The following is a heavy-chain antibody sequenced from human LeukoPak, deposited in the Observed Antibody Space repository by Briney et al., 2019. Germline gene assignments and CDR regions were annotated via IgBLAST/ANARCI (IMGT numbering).Heavy chain of an antibody. D-gene: IGHD6-13*01. J-gene: IGHJ4*02. V-gene: IGHV3-30*02. CDR3: AKDEAAAGVDFDY. Sequence: PGRSLRLSCAASGFTFSSYGMHWVRQAPGKGLEWVAFIRSDGSIKYYTDSVKGRFTISRDNSRNTLYLQMSSLRGEDTAVYHCAKDEAAAGVDFDYWGQGTLVTVYS. CDR2: IRSDGSIK. CDR1: GFTFSSYG.